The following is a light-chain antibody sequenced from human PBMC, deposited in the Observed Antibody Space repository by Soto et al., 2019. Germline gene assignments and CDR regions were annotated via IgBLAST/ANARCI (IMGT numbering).Light chain of an antibody. CDR3: QQYNNWPWT. V-gene: IGKV3-15*01. CDR2: GAS. J-gene: IGKJ1*01. Sequence: EIVMTQPPATLSVSPGERATLSCRASQSISDTLAWYQQKPGQAPRLLIHGASTRATGFPARFSGSGSGTDFTLTISSLQSEDFAVYYCQQYNNWPWTFGQGTKVDIK. CDR1: QSISDT.